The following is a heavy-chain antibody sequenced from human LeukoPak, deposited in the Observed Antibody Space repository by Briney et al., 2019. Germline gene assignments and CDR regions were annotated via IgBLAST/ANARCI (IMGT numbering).Heavy chain of an antibody. V-gene: IGHV1-69*05. J-gene: IGHJ6*03. CDR3: ASSSTARFYYDYMDV. CDR2: IIPIFGTA. D-gene: IGHD6-6*01. Sequence: ASVKVSCKASGGTFSSYAISWVRQAPGQGLEWMGGIIPIFGTANYAQKFQGRVTITTDESTSTAYMELSSLRSEDTAVYYCASSSTARFYYDYMDVWGKGTTVTVSS. CDR1: GGTFSSYA.